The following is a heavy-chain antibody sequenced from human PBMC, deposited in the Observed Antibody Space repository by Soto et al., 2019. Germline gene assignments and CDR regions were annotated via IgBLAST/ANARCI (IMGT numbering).Heavy chain of an antibody. D-gene: IGHD2-15*01. CDR1: GFTFSSYA. CDR2: LISGGDNT. V-gene: IGHV3-23*01. J-gene: IGHJ4*02. CDR3: ARDRQPDGIWTFDF. Sequence: PGGSLRLSCAASGFTFSSYAMSWVRQAPGKGLEWVSTLISGGDNTDYADSVRGRFTISRDDSKNNLYLQMNSLGVDDSAVYFCARDRQPDGIWTFDFWGRGTLVTVSS.